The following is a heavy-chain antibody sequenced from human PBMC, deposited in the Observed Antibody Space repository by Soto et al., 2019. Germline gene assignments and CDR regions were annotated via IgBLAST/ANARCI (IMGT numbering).Heavy chain of an antibody. Sequence: EVQLVESGGGLVQPGGSLRLSCAASGFTFSSYEMNWVRQAPGKGLEWVSYISSSGSTIYYADSVKGRFTISRDNAKNSLYLQMKRLRAEEKVVYYCAEDSLPTFLYSSSWGGYYYYYYGMDVWGQGTTVTVSS. CDR3: AEDSLPTFLYSSSWGGYYYYYYGMDV. J-gene: IGHJ6*02. D-gene: IGHD6-6*01. CDR2: ISSSGSTI. CDR1: GFTFSSYE. V-gene: IGHV3-48*03.